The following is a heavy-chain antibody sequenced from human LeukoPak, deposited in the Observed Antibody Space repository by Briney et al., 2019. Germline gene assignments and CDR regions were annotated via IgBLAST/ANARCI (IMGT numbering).Heavy chain of an antibody. J-gene: IGHJ4*02. D-gene: IGHD6-19*01. CDR2: ISGDGSST. CDR1: GFTFSGYW. Sequence: GGSLRLSCAASGFTFSGYWMHWVRQAPGKGLVWVSRISGDGSSTTYADSVKGRFTISRDNAKNTLYLQMNSLRAEDTAVYYCARHFYGSGDCWGQGTLVTVSS. CDR3: ARHFYGSGDC. V-gene: IGHV3-74*01.